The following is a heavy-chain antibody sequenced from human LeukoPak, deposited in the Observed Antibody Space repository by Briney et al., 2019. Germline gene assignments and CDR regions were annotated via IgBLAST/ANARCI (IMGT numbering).Heavy chain of an antibody. Sequence: ASVKVSCKASGYSFTSYDINWVRQATGQGLEWIGYMNPNTGNKGYAQKFQGRVTLTRDTSISTAYMELSSLTSEDTAVYYCATTLRNNPPWGQGTLVTVSS. V-gene: IGHV1-8*01. J-gene: IGHJ5*02. CDR3: ATTLRNNPP. CDR2: MNPNTGNK. D-gene: IGHD1-14*01. CDR1: GYSFTSYD.